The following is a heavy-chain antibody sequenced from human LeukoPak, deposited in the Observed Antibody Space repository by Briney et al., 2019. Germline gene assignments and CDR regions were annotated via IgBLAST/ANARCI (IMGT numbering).Heavy chain of an antibody. CDR1: GFTFSSYN. V-gene: IGHV3-48*02. Sequence: GGSLRLSCAASGFTFSSYNMNWVRQAPGKGLGWVSYISTSSRNIQYADSVKGRFTISRDNAKNSVYLQMNSLRDEDTAVYYCARSGDYGDYTAYWGQGTLVTVSS. J-gene: IGHJ4*02. CDR3: ARSGDYGDYTAY. D-gene: IGHD4-17*01. CDR2: ISTSSRNI.